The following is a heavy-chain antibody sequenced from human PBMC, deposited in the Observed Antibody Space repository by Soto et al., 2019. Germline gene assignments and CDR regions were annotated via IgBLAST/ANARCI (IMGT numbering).Heavy chain of an antibody. Sequence: GESLKISCKGSGYSFTSYWIGWVRQMPGKGLEWMGIIYPGDSDTRYSPSFQGQVTISADKSISTAYLQWSSLKASDTAMYYCARHIGGGDPGSSLGVLDYYYGMDVWGQGTTVTVSS. CDR3: ARHIGGGDPGSSLGVLDYYYGMDV. V-gene: IGHV5-51*01. CDR1: GYSFTSYW. D-gene: IGHD6-6*01. CDR2: IYPGDSDT. J-gene: IGHJ6*02.